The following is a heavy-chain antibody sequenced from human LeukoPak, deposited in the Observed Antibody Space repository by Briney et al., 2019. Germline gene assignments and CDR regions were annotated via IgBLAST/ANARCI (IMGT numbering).Heavy chain of an antibody. V-gene: IGHV1-69*13. CDR3: ARDKVDGVKGPVVVPAAIGLFDY. D-gene: IGHD2-2*02. Sequence: SVTVSCKASGGTFSSYAISWVRQAPGQGLEWMGGIIPIFGTANYAQKFQGRVTITADESTSTAYMELSSLRSEDTAVYYCARDKVDGVKGPVVVPAAIGLFDYWGQGTLVTVSS. J-gene: IGHJ4*02. CDR2: IIPIFGTA. CDR1: GGTFSSYA.